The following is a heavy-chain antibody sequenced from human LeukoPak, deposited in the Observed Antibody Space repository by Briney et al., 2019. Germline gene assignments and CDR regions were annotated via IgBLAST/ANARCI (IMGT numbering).Heavy chain of an antibody. CDR2: IGSKTGNI. J-gene: IGHJ4*02. CDR3: ARETEPLDYGDSTNLDY. CDR1: GFIFSSYS. Sequence: GGSLRLSCTASGFIFSSYSMNWVRQAPGKGLEWVSFIGSKTGNIYHGDSVKGRFTISRDNAKNSLYLQMNSLRVEDTAVYYCARETEPLDYGDSTNLDYWGQGTLVTVSS. V-gene: IGHV3-21*06. D-gene: IGHD4/OR15-4a*01.